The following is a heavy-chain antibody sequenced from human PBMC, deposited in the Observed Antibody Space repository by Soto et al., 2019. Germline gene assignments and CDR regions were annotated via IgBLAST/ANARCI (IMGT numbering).Heavy chain of an antibody. CDR3: ARPQEDSSISPTLLFDY. J-gene: IGHJ4*02. Sequence: ASVKVSCKASGYTFTSYGISWVRQAPGQGLEWMGWISAYNGNTNYAQKLQGRVTMTTDTSTSTAYMELRSLRSDDTSVYYCARPQEDSSISPTLLFDYWGQGTLVTVSS. V-gene: IGHV1-18*04. D-gene: IGHD6-13*01. CDR2: ISAYNGNT. CDR1: GYTFTSYG.